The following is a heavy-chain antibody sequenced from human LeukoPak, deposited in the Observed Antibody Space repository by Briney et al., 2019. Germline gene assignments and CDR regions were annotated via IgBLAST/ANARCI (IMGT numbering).Heavy chain of an antibody. CDR2: IYYSGTA. J-gene: IGHJ4*02. V-gene: IGHV4-39*01. Sequence: SETLSLTCSVSGGSISRDTYYWSWIRQPPGKRLEWIGIIYYSGTAYYNPSLKGRVTMFVDTSKHQFSLKLTSVTATDTAIYYCARFQDNGDYFDHWGQGSLVTVSS. CDR1: GGSISRDTYY. CDR3: ARFQDNGDYFDH. D-gene: IGHD4-17*01.